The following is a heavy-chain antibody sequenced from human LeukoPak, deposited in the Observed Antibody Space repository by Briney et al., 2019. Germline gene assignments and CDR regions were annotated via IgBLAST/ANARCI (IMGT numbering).Heavy chain of an antibody. Sequence: SETLSLTCTVSGGSISSYYWSWIRQPPGKGLEWIGYISYSGSTNYYPSLKSRVTISVDTSKNQFSLKLSSVTAADTAVYYCARCLQHHNWFDPWGQGTLVTVSS. D-gene: IGHD4-11*01. CDR1: GGSISSYY. CDR3: ARCLQHHNWFDP. V-gene: IGHV4-59*01. CDR2: ISYSGST. J-gene: IGHJ5*02.